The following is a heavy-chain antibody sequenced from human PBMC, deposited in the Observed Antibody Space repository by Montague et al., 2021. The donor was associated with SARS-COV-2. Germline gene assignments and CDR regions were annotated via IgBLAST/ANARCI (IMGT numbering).Heavy chain of an antibody. CDR2: IYDSGGA. Sequence: SETLSLTCAISGGSMSRYYLAWIRQLPGTELEWIGSIYDSGGARYNPSLKSRVSISVDASKSQFSLRVTSVTAADTAVYFCARRGTGNYEILDYWGQGILVSVSS. V-gene: IGHV4-59*01. D-gene: IGHD3-3*01. J-gene: IGHJ4*02. CDR1: GGSMSRYY. CDR3: ARRGTGNYEILDY.